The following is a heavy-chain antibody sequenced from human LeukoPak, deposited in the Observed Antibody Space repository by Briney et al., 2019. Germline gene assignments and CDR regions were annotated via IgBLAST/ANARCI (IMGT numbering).Heavy chain of an antibody. V-gene: IGHV4-61*02. CDR2: IYTSGST. D-gene: IGHD1-26*01. J-gene: IGHJ5*02. CDR3: ARDAIQWELPGNNWFDP. CDR1: GGSISSGSYY. Sequence: PSQTLSLTCTVSGGSISSGSYYWNWIRPPAGQGLEWIGRIYTSGSTNYNPSLKSRVTISVDTSKNQFSLKLSSVTAADTAVYYCARDAIQWELPGNNWFDPWGQGTLVTVSS.